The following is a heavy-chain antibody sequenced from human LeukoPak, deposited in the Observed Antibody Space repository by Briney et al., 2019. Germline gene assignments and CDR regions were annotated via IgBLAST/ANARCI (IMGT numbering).Heavy chain of an antibody. CDR3: AAGWGAATHGFDY. J-gene: IGHJ4*02. CDR1: GFTFTSSA. Sequence: GTSVKVSCKASGFTFTSSAVQWVRQARGQRLEWIGWIVVGSGNTNYAQKFQERVTITRDMSTSTAYMELSSLRSEDTAVYYCAAGWGAATHGFDYWGQGTLVTVSS. CDR2: IVVGSGNT. D-gene: IGHD2-15*01. V-gene: IGHV1-58*01.